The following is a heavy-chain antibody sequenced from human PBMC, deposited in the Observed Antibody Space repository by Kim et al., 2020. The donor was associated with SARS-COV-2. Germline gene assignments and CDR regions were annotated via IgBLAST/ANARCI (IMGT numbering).Heavy chain of an antibody. Sequence: SVKVSFKASGFTFTSSAVQWVRQARGQRLEWIGWIVVGSGNTNYAQKFQERVTITRDMSTSTAYMELSSLRSEDTAVYYCAARGATTFHFFFDYWGQGTLVTVSS. CDR2: IVVGSGNT. J-gene: IGHJ4*02. V-gene: IGHV1-58*01. D-gene: IGHD1-26*01. CDR1: GFTFTSSA. CDR3: AARGATTFHFFFDY.